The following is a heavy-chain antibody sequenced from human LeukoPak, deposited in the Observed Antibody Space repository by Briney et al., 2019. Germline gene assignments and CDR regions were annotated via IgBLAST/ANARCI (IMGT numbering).Heavy chain of an antibody. V-gene: IGHV3-7*05. CDR3: ATRGLVDY. CDR1: VFTFSNDW. Sequence: GGSLRLSCAASVFTFSNDWMTWVCHGPGEGVQWGANIKQDGSEKYYVDSVKGRFTIYRDNAETSLFLHMNSLRAEDTAVYYCATRGLVDYRGQGTLVTVSS. J-gene: IGHJ4*02. D-gene: IGHD3-10*01. CDR2: IKQDGSEK.